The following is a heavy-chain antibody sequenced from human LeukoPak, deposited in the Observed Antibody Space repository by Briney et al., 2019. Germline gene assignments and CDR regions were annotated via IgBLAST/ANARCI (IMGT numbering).Heavy chain of an antibody. V-gene: IGHV3-53*01. J-gene: IGHJ4*02. CDR1: GVTVSNNY. Sequence: GGSLRLSCAASGVTVSNNYMSWVRQAPGKGLEWVSVISSGGSTYYADSVKGRFTISRDNSKNTLYLQMNSLRADDTAVYYCARAGGQLWFPDWGQGTLVTVSS. D-gene: IGHD5-18*01. CDR2: ISSGGST. CDR3: ARAGGQLWFPD.